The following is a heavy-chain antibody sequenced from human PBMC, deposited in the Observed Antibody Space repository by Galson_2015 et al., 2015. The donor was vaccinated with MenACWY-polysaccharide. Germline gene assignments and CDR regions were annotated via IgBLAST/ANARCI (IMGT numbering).Heavy chain of an antibody. V-gene: IGHV3-21*01. D-gene: IGHD6-13*01. Sequence: SLRLSCAASGFSFSSYTLNWVRQAPGKGLEWVSSISYSSNSIYYADSVKGRFTISRDNAGNSLYLLMNNLRAEDTAVYYCAKGLRGPAAGTDYFDYWAREPWSPSPQ. CDR3: AKGLRGPAAGTDYFDY. J-gene: IGHJ4*02. CDR1: GFSFSSYT. CDR2: ISYSSNSI.